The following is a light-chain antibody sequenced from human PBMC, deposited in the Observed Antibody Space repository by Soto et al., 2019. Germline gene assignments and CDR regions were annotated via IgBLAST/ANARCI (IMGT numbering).Light chain of an antibody. CDR1: SSDVGGYNY. J-gene: IGLJ2*01. CDR3: RSYTSSSLDVV. CDR2: DVS. V-gene: IGLV2-14*01. Sequence: QSVLTQPASVSGSPGQSITISCTGTSSDVGGYNYVSWYQQHTGKAPKLMIYDVSNRPSGVSNRFSGSKSGNTASLTISGLQAEDEADYYCRSYTSSSLDVVFGGGTKLTVL.